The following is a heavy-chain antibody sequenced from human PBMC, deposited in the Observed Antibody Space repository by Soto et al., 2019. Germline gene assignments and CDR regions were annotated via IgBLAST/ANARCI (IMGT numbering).Heavy chain of an antibody. CDR3: AGRIGKADY. Sequence: PGGSLRLSCAAAGFTFSSYSMNWVRQAPGKGLEWISYISGSSTTIYYADSVKGRFTISRDNAKTSLYLQMNSLRDEDTAVYYCAGRIGKADYWGQGTLGTVSS. CDR1: GFTFSSYS. V-gene: IGHV3-48*02. J-gene: IGHJ4*02. CDR2: ISGSSTTI. D-gene: IGHD2-15*01.